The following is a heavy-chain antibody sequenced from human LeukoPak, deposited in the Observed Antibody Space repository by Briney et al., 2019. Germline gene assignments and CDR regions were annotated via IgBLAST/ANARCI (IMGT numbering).Heavy chain of an antibody. V-gene: IGHV3-66*01. CDR3: ARVGYSSSWPKSRPYYFDY. CDR2: IYSGGST. Sequence: TGGSLRLSCAASGFTVSSNYMSWVRQAPGKGLEWVSVIYSGGSTYYADSVKGRFTISRDNSKNTLYLQMNSLRAEDTAVYYCARVGYSSSWPKSRPYYFDYWGQGTLVTVSS. CDR1: GFTVSSNY. J-gene: IGHJ4*02. D-gene: IGHD6-13*01.